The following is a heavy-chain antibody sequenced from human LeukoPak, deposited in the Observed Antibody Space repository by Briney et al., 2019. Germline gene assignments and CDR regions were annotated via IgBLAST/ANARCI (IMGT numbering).Heavy chain of an antibody. V-gene: IGHV3-48*03. CDR1: GFTFSSYE. CDR2: ISSSGSTI. J-gene: IGHJ6*03. D-gene: IGHD2-15*01. Sequence: GGSLRLSCAASGFTFSSYEMNWVRQAPGKGLEWVSYISSSGSTIYYADSVKGRFTISRDNAKNSLYLQMNSLRAEDTAVYYCARASIGYCSGGSCYSGVYYYMDVWGKGTTVTVSS. CDR3: ARASIGYCSGGSCYSGVYYYMDV.